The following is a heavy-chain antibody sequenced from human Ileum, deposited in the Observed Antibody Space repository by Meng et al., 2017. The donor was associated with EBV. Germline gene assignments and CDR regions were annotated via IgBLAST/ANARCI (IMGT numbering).Heavy chain of an antibody. D-gene: IGHD6-25*01. CDR3: ARDSEAADY. CDR2: INTNTGKP. J-gene: IGHJ4*02. CDR1: GYTFTTYG. Sequence: QVQVVESGSELKKPGASGRISCKASGYTFTTYGMNWVRQAPGQGLEWMGWINTNTGKPTYAQGLTGRFVFSLDTSVSTAYLQISSLKAEDTAVYYCARDSEAADYWGQGTLVTVSS. V-gene: IGHV7-4-1*02.